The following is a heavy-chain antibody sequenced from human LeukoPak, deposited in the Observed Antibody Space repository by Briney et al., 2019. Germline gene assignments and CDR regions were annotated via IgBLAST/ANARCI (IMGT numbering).Heavy chain of an antibody. J-gene: IGHJ6*03. D-gene: IGHD6-6*01. Sequence: SETLSLTCTVSGCSISSYYWSWIRQPPGKGLEWIGYIYYSGSTNYNPSLKSRVTISVDTSKNQFSLKLSSVTAEDKAIYYCARALKQLAPFYYYYYMDVWGKGTMVTVSS. CDR1: GCSISSYY. V-gene: IGHV4-59*01. CDR2: IYYSGST. CDR3: ARALKQLAPFYYYYYMDV.